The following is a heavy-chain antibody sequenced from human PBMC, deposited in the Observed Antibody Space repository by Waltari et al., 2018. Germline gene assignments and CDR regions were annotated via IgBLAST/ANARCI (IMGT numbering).Heavy chain of an antibody. D-gene: IGHD3-22*01. V-gene: IGHV4-39*01. CDR1: GGPIKRSGYY. Sequence: QLELQESGPGLLKPSETLSVTYSVSGGPIKRSGYYWVWIRQPPGKGLEGNGSIYYSWTTDYHPSLDMRVTRSVDTSKNQFSLKLTSVTAADTAMYFCARQSYYDESGHDWGQGTLVTVSS. CDR2: IYYSWTT. J-gene: IGHJ4*02. CDR3: ARQSYYDESGHD.